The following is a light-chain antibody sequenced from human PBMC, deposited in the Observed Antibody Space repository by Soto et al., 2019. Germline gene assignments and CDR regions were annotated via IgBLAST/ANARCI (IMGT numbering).Light chain of an antibody. Sequence: DIVLTQSPATLSLSPGERVTLSCGASPSVSSSRLAWYQQKPGQAPRLLMYDASRRAFGIPDRFSGSGSGTDFTLTISRLEPEDFAVYYCQQYGNSPSTFGQGTRLEIK. V-gene: IGKV3D-20*01. CDR2: DAS. CDR3: QQYGNSPST. J-gene: IGKJ5*01. CDR1: PSVSSSR.